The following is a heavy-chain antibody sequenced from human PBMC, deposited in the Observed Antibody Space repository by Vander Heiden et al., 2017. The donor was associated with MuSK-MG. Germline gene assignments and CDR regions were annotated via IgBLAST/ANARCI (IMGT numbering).Heavy chain of an antibody. CDR3: PRSRLLVVAARGGLRESPNWFDP. Sequence: QVQLVQSGSELKKPGASVKVSCKASGYTFTSYAMNGVRQAPGQGLEWMGWINTNTGNPTYAKGFTGRFVFSGDSSVSTAYLQISSRKAEDTALNYCPRSRLLVVAARGGLRESPNWFDPWGQGTLVTVSS. J-gene: IGHJ5*02. CDR1: GYTFTSYA. V-gene: IGHV7-4-1*02. CDR2: INTNTGNP. D-gene: IGHD2-15*01.